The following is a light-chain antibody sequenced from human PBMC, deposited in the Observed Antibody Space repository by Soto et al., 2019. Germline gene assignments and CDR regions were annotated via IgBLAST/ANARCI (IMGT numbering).Light chain of an antibody. CDR2: AAS. Sequence: DIQMTQSPSSLSASVGDRVTITCRASQRISNYLNWYQQKPGKAPKLLIYAASSLQSGVPSRFSGSGSLTDFTLTISSLQPEDFATYYCQQSYTTPTWTLGQGTKVAI. CDR1: QRISNY. CDR3: QQSYTTPTWT. J-gene: IGKJ1*01. V-gene: IGKV1-39*01.